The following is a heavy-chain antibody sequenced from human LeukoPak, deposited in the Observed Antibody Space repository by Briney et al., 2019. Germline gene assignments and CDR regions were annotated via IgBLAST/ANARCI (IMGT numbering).Heavy chain of an antibody. CDR3: TTGTWIQLWLADY. J-gene: IGHJ4*02. CDR1: GFTFSNAC. D-gene: IGHD5-18*01. V-gene: IGHV3-15*01. CDR2: IKGKTDGGTT. Sequence: GGSLRLSCAASGFTFSNACMTWVRQVPGKGLEWVGHIKGKTDGGTTDYAAPVQGRFTISRDDSKNTLYLQMNSLKTEDTAVYYCTTGTWIQLWLADYWGQGTLVTVSS.